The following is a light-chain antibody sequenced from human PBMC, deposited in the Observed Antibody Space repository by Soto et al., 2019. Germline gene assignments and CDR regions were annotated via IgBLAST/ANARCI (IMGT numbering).Light chain of an antibody. V-gene: IGKV1-39*01. CDR2: AAS. J-gene: IGKJ5*01. CDR3: QQTYTTPEIT. Sequence: DIQMTPSPSSLSASVGDRVTITCRASQSIGTFLNWYQQNQGKAPKLLMYAASSLQGGVPSRFSSSGSGTDFTLTIISLQPEDFAIYYCQQTYTTPEITFGQGTRLEI. CDR1: QSIGTF.